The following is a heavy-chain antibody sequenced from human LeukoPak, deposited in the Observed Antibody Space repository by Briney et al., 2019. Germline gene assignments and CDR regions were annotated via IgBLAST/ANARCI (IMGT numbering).Heavy chain of an antibody. CDR1: VYTFTGDY. D-gene: IGHD3-3*01. CDR3: ARDGDFWSGYYTKVY. CDR2: INPNSGGT. J-gene: IGHJ4*02. Sequence: ASVKVSCKASVYTFTGDYMHWVRQAPGQGLEWMGWINPNSGGTNYAQKFQGRVTMTRDTSISTAYMELSRLRSDDTAVYYCARDGDFWSGYYTKVYWGQGTLVTVSS. V-gene: IGHV1-2*02.